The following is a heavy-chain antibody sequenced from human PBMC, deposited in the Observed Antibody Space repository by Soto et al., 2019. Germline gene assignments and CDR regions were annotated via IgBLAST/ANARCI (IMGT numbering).Heavy chain of an antibody. D-gene: IGHD3-10*01. J-gene: IGHJ6*02. Sequence: EVQLVESGGGLVKPGGSLRLSCISSGFTFRTYTMNWVRQAPGKGLEWVSGIRGFSPYTFYAESVKGRFTISRDNAKNSLDRQRESLRAEDTAVYYCARDRGYDAHDYYYNAMDVWGQGTTVTVSS. CDR3: ARDRGYDAHDYYYNAMDV. CDR2: IRGFSPYT. CDR1: GFTFRTYT. V-gene: IGHV3-21*01.